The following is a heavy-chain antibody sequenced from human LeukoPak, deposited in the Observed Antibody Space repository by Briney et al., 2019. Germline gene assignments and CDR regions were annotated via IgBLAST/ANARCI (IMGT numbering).Heavy chain of an antibody. CDR2: IKHDGSED. CDR1: GFTFSSYW. J-gene: IGHJ6*03. Sequence: PGGSLRLSCAASGFTFSSYWMTWVRQAPGKGLEWVATIKHDGSEDYYLDSVKGRFTISRDNSKNTLYLKMNSLRAEDTAVYYCAKGHGWEASYYYYYMDVWGKGTTVTISS. V-gene: IGHV3-7*01. D-gene: IGHD1-26*01. CDR3: AKGHGWEASYYYYYMDV.